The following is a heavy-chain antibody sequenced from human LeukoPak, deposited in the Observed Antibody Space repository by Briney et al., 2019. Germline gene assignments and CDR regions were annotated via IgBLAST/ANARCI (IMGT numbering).Heavy chain of an antibody. Sequence: SETLSLTCAVCGGSFSGYYWSWIRQPPGKGLEWIGEINHSGSTNYNPSLKSRVTISVDTSKNQFSLKLSSVTAADTAVYYCARVHSGYEDNFDYWGQGTLVTVSS. CDR3: ARVHSGYEDNFDY. D-gene: IGHD5-12*01. V-gene: IGHV4-34*01. CDR1: GGSFSGYY. CDR2: INHSGST. J-gene: IGHJ4*02.